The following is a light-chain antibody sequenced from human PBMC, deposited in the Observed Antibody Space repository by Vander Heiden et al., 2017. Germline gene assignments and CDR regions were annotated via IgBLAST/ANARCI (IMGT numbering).Light chain of an antibody. CDR2: ENN. Sequence: QSVLTQPPSVSAAPGQKGTISCSGSSSNIGNKYVSWYQQLPGTAPKPLIYENNKRPSGIPDRFAGSKSGTSATLGITGLQTGDEADYYCGTCDSSLSAGVFGGGTKLTVL. J-gene: IGLJ3*02. CDR1: SSNIGNKY. CDR3: GTCDSSLSAGV. V-gene: IGLV1-51*02.